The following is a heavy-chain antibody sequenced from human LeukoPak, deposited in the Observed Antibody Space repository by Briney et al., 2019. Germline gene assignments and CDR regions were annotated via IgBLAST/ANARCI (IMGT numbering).Heavy chain of an antibody. D-gene: IGHD2-2*01. V-gene: IGHV3-66*01. Sequence: GGSLRLSCAASGFTVSSNYMSWVRQAPGKGLEWVSVIYSGGSTYYTDSVKGRFTISRDNSKNTLYLQMNSLRAEDTAVYYCARAPSKILGFDYWGQGTLVTVSS. CDR2: IYSGGST. J-gene: IGHJ4*02. CDR3: ARAPSKILGFDY. CDR1: GFTVSSNY.